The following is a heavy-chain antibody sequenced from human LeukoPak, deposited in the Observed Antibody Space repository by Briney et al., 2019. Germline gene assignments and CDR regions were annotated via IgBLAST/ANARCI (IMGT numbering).Heavy chain of an antibody. CDR1: GYSFTGYW. J-gene: IGHJ5*02. Sequence: GESLKISCKGSGYSFTGYWISWVRQMPGKGLEWMGRIDPSDSYTNYSPSFQGHVTISADKSISTAYLQWSSLKASDTAMYYCALVYDFWSDTNWFDPWGQGTLVTVSS. CDR2: IDPSDSYT. D-gene: IGHD3-3*01. V-gene: IGHV5-10-1*01. CDR3: ALVYDFWSDTNWFDP.